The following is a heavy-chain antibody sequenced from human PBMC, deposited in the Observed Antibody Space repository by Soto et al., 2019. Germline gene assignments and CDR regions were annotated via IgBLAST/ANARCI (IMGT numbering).Heavy chain of an antibody. Sequence: PSETLSLTCTVSGGSIGPYYRSWIRQPPGKGLEWIGYVYYSGNTNYNPSLESRVTISVDTSRNRFSLNLTSATAADTAVYYCARKGAAASYAHYYMDVWGRGAAVTVSS. J-gene: IGHJ6*03. CDR1: GGSIGPYY. CDR2: VYYSGNT. D-gene: IGHD6-13*01. V-gene: IGHV4-59*01. CDR3: ARKGAAASYAHYYMDV.